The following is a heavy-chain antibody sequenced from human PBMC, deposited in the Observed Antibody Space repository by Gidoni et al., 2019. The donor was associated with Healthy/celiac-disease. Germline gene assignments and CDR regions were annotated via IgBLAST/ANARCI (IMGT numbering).Heavy chain of an antibody. D-gene: IGHD6-19*01. CDR3: AGGLDYYYGMDV. V-gene: IGHV4-59*01. CDR1: GGSISSYY. J-gene: IGHJ6*02. Sequence: GPGLVKPSETLSLTCTVSGGSISSYYWSWIRQPPGKGLEWIGYIYYSGSTNYNPSLKSRVIISVDTSKNQFSLKLSSVTAADTAVYYCAGGLDYYYGMDVWGQGTTVTVSS. CDR2: IYYSGST.